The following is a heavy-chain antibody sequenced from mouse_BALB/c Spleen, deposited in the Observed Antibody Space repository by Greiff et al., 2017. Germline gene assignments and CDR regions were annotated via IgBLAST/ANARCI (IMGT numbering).Heavy chain of an antibody. J-gene: IGHJ2*01. CDR1: GFSLTSYG. V-gene: IGHV2-9*02. CDR2: IWAGGST. CDR3: ARDYYGSSYYFDY. Sequence: QVQLKQSGPGLVAPSQSLSITCTVSGFSLTSYGVHWVRQPPGKGLEWLGVIWAGGSTNYNSALMSRLSISKDNSKSQVFVKMNSLQTDDTAMYYCARDYYGSSYYFDYWGQGTTLTVSS. D-gene: IGHD1-1*01.